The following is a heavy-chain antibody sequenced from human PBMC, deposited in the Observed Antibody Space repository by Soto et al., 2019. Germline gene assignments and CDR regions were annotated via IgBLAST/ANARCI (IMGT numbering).Heavy chain of an antibody. Sequence: GASVKVSCKASGFTFTNSAMQWVRQACGQRLEWIGWIVVGSGNTNYAQKFQERVTITRDMSTSTAYMELSSLRSEDTAVYYCAADYCGGDCSWDYWGQGTLITVSS. CDR2: IVVGSGNT. J-gene: IGHJ4*02. D-gene: IGHD2-21*01. CDR3: AADYCGGDCSWDY. V-gene: IGHV1-58*02. CDR1: GFTFTNSA.